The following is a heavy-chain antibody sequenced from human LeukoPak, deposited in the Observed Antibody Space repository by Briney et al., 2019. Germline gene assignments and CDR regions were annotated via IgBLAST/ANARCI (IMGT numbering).Heavy chain of an antibody. CDR2: VYHSGST. J-gene: IGHJ4*02. V-gene: IGHV4-4*02. Sequence: PSGTLSLTCAVSGGSISSSNWWSWVRQPPGKGLEWIGEVYHSGSTTYNPSLKSRVTISLDKSKNQFSLKLSSVTAADTAVYYCTSSSWYDFDYWGQGTLVSVSS. CDR3: TSSSWYDFDY. CDR1: GGSISSSNW. D-gene: IGHD6-13*01.